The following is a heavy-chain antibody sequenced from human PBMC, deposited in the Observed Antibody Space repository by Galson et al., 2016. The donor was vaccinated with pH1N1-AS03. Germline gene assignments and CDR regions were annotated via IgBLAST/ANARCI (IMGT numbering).Heavy chain of an antibody. D-gene: IGHD4/OR15-4a*01. V-gene: IGHV1-46*01. CDR2: IKPSDGNT. CDR3: ARVSAGLTGYYYAMDV. J-gene: IGHJ6*02. Sequence: SVKVSCKASGYTFTSYYIHWVRQAPGQGREWMGIIKPSDGNTNYAQRFQGRVTMTRDTSTSTVYMELSSLRSDDTAVHYCARVSAGLTGYYYAMDVWGQGTTVTVSS. CDR1: GYTFTSYY.